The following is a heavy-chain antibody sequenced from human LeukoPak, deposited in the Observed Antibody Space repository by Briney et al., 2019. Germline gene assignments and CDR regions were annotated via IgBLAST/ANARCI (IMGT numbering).Heavy chain of an antibody. D-gene: IGHD5-18*01. CDR3: ARPPFLRGYSYGF. CDR1: EYTFTGYY. Sequence: ASVKVSCKASEYTFTGYYMHWVRQAPGQGLEWMGWINPNSGGTNYAQKFQGRVTMTRDTSISTAYMELSRLRSDDTAVYYCARPPFLRGYSYGFWGQGTLVTVSS. V-gene: IGHV1-2*02. J-gene: IGHJ4*02. CDR2: INPNSGGT.